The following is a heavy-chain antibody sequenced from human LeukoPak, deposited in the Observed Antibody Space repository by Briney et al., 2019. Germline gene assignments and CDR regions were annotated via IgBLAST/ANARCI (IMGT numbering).Heavy chain of an antibody. V-gene: IGHV1-24*01. D-gene: IGHD3-10*01. CDR2: FDPEDGET. Sequence: ASVKVSCKVSGYTLTELSMHWVRQAPGKGLEWMGGFDPEDGETIYAQKFQGRVTMTEDTSTDTAYMELSSLRSEDTAVYYCATDLLWFGEPRRGDIWGQGTMVTVSS. CDR1: GYTLTELS. J-gene: IGHJ3*02. CDR3: ATDLLWFGEPRRGDI.